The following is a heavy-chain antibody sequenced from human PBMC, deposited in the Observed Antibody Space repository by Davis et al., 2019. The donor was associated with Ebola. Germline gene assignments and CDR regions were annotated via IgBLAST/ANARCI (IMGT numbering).Heavy chain of an antibody. CDR3: ARDQSPYCSGGNCYSTDAFDI. Sequence: ASVKVSCKASGYTFIIYTIHWVRQAPGQRLEWMGWINAGNGNTKYSQKFQGRVTMTRDTSASTGYMELSSLRSEDTAVYYCARDQSPYCSGGNCYSTDAFDIWGQGTMVTVSS. J-gene: IGHJ3*02. CDR2: INAGNGNT. D-gene: IGHD2-15*01. CDR1: GYTFIIYT. V-gene: IGHV1-3*01.